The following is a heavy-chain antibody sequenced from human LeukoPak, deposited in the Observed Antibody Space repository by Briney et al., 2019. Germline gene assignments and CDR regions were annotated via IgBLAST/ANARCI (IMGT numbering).Heavy chain of an antibody. CDR2: INIDSITV. Sequence: GGSLRLSPVHPGFPPTITSSNSVRQAPGKGLEWVSYINIDSITVNYADSVKGRFTISRDNAKNSLYLQMNSLRAEDTAVYYFSAAKFDNWGQGTLVTVSS. CDR3: SAAKFDN. V-gene: IGHV3-48*01. J-gene: IGHJ4*02. CDR1: GFPPTITS.